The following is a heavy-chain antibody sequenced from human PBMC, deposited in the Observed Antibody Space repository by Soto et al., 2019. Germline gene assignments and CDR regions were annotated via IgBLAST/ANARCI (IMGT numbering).Heavy chain of an antibody. J-gene: IGHJ6*02. Sequence: QVQLVESGGGLVKPGGSLRLSCAASGFTFSDYYMSWIRQAPGKGLEWVSYISSSGSTIYYADSVKGRFTISRDNAKNSLYLQMNSRRAEDTAVYYCARGLRYYDFWSGYYTDYYYYGMDVWGQGTTVTVSS. V-gene: IGHV3-11*01. D-gene: IGHD3-3*01. CDR3: ARGLRYYDFWSGYYTDYYYYGMDV. CDR2: ISSSGSTI. CDR1: GFTFSDYY.